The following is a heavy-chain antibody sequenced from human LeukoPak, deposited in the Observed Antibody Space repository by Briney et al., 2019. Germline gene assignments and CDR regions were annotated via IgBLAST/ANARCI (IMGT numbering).Heavy chain of an antibody. Sequence: GGSLRLSCAASGFTFSAYWMHWVRQSPGKGLVWVSRINSDGSSTDYADSVKGRFTISRDNTKNSLYLQMNSLRAEDTAVYYCTRDINYYGSGANWFDPWGQGTLVTVSS. D-gene: IGHD3-10*01. V-gene: IGHV3-74*01. CDR2: INSDGSST. CDR3: TRDINYYGSGANWFDP. J-gene: IGHJ5*02. CDR1: GFTFSAYW.